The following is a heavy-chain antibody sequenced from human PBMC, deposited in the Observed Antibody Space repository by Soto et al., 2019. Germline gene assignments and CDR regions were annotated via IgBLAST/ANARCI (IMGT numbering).Heavy chain of an antibody. CDR1: GGSFSGYY. Sequence: SEALSLTCAVYGGSFSGYYWSWIRQPPGKGLEWIGEINHSGSTNYNPSLKSRVTISVDTSKNQFSLKLSSVTAADTAVYYCARGGRGNYGSGSYYNVHHYYGMDVWGQGTTVTVSS. CDR3: ARGGRGNYGSGSYYNVHHYYGMDV. V-gene: IGHV4-34*01. D-gene: IGHD3-10*01. J-gene: IGHJ6*02. CDR2: INHSGST.